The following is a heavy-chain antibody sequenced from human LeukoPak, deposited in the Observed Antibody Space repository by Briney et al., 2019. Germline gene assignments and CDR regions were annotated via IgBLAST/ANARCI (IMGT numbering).Heavy chain of an antibody. CDR3: ARVFDSGSQAYFYYMDV. V-gene: IGHV4-59*01. Sequence: SETLSLTCTVSGGSISSYYWSWIRQPPGKGLEWIGYIYYSGSTSYNPSLKSRVTISVDTSKNQFSLKLSSVTAADTAVYYCARVFDSGSQAYFYYMDVWGKGTTVTIFS. J-gene: IGHJ6*03. CDR2: IYYSGST. D-gene: IGHD3-10*01. CDR1: GGSISSYY.